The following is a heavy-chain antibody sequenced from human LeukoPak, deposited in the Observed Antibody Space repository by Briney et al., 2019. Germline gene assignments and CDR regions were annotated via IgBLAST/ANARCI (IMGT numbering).Heavy chain of an antibody. Sequence: QPGGSLTLSCAASGFIFSNHWMHWVRQAPGKGLVWVSRLNLDGTTTSYADSVEGRFTISRDNAKNTLYLQMNSLRVDDTAVYYCARESAGSYWDWGQGALVTVSS. CDR1: GFIFSNHW. CDR3: ARESAGSYWD. J-gene: IGHJ4*02. V-gene: IGHV3-74*01. CDR2: LNLDGTTT. D-gene: IGHD1-26*01.